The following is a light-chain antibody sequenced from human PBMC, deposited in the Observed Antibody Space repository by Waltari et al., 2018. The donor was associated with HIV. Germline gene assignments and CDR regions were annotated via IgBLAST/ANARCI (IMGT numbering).Light chain of an antibody. CDR2: TLS. Sequence: DIVLTQTPLSLPITPGEPASISCRSSQSLLDTFDGNTSLDWYLQKPGQSPRLLIYTLSSRACGVPDRFSGSGSGTNFTLKISSVEAEDVGIYFCMQRVEFPVTFGPGTKLNIK. CDR3: MQRVEFPVT. J-gene: IGKJ3*01. CDR1: QSLLDTFDGNTS. V-gene: IGKV2-40*01.